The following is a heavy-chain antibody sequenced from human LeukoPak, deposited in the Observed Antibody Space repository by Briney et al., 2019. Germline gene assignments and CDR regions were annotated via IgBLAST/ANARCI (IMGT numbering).Heavy chain of an antibody. V-gene: IGHV3-23*01. Sequence: PGGSLRLSCAASGFNFGSYAMSWVRQAPGKGLEWVSGISGSGDRTYSADSVRGRFTISRDNSKRTLYLQMKYLGADDTAIYYCANLGFSNALDNWGQGTLVTVSS. CDR1: GFNFGSYA. CDR3: ANLGFSNALDN. D-gene: IGHD2-8*01. CDR2: ISGSGDRT. J-gene: IGHJ4*02.